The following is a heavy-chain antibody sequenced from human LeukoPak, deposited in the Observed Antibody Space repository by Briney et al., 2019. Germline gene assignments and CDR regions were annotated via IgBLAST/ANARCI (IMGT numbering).Heavy chain of an antibody. V-gene: IGHV4-39*01. J-gene: IGHJ5*02. CDR1: GGSISGSSYY. Sequence: PSETLSLTCTVSGGSISGSSYYWGWIRQPPGKGLEWIGSIYYSGSTYYNPSLKSRVTISVDTSKNQFSLKLSSVTAADTAVYYCARADYGDYGSWFDPWGQEPWSPSPQ. CDR3: ARADYGDYGSWFDP. CDR2: IYYSGST. D-gene: IGHD4-17*01.